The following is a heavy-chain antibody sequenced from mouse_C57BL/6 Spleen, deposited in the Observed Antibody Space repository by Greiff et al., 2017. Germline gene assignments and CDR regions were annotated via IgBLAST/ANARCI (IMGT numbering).Heavy chain of an antibody. CDR3: ARGAYDYDDGAWFAY. CDR1: GYTFTSYW. V-gene: IGHV1-69*01. CDR2: IDPSDSYT. D-gene: IGHD2-4*01. Sequence: QVQLQQPGAELVMPGASVKLSCKASGYTFTSYWMHWVKQRPGQGLEWIGEIDPSDSYTNYNQKFKGKSTLTVDKSSSTAYMQLSSLTSEDSAVYYCARGAYDYDDGAWFAYWGQGTLVTVSA. J-gene: IGHJ3*01.